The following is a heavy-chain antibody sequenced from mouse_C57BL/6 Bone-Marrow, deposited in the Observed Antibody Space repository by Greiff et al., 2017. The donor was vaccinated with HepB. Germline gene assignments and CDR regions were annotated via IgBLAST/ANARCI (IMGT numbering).Heavy chain of an antibody. CDR2: ISYDGSN. V-gene: IGHV3-6*01. D-gene: IGHD1-1*01. Sequence: DVKLVESGPGLVKPSQSLSLTCSVTGYSITSGYYWNWIRQFPGNKLEWMGYISYDGSNNYNPSLKNRISITRDTSKNQFFLKLNSVTTEDTATYYCSRASVITTVGDYFDYWGQGTTLTVSS. J-gene: IGHJ2*01. CDR3: SRASVITTVGDYFDY. CDR1: GYSITSGYY.